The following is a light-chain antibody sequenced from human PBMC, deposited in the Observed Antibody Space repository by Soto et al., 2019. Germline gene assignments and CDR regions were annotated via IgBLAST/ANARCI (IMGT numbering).Light chain of an antibody. V-gene: IGKV3-20*01. Sequence: EIVLTQSPGTLSLSPGQRVTLSCRASQSVSSSYLAWYQQKPGQAPRLLIFGASSRATGIPDRFSGSGSGTAFTLTIRRLEPEDSAVYYCQQYCSSPRTFGQGTKLEI. CDR1: QSVSSSY. J-gene: IGKJ2*01. CDR2: GAS. CDR3: QQYCSSPRT.